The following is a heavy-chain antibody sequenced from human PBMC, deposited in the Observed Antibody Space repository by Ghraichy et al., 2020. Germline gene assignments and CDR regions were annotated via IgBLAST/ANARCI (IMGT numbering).Heavy chain of an antibody. V-gene: IGHV4-59*01. CDR1: GGSISSYY. CDR2: IYYSGST. Sequence: SETLSLTCTVSGGSISSYYWSWIRQPPGKGLEWIGYIYYSGSTNYNPSLKSRVTISVHTSKNQFSLKLGSVTAADTAVYYCARGGGYDFWSGYSQATWFDPWGQGTLVTVSS. D-gene: IGHD3-3*01. J-gene: IGHJ5*02. CDR3: ARGGGYDFWSGYSQATWFDP.